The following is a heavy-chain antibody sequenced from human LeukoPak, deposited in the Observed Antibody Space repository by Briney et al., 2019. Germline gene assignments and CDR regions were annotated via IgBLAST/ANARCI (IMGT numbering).Heavy chain of an antibody. Sequence: SETLSLTCAVYGGSFSGYYWSWIRQPPGKGLEWIGEINHSGSTNYNPSLKSRVTISVDTSKNQFSLKLSSVTAADTAVYYCARDPRKGWFDPWGQGTLVTVSS. J-gene: IGHJ5*02. D-gene: IGHD1-14*01. CDR3: ARDPRKGWFDP. CDR2: INHSGST. V-gene: IGHV4-34*01. CDR1: GGSFSGYY.